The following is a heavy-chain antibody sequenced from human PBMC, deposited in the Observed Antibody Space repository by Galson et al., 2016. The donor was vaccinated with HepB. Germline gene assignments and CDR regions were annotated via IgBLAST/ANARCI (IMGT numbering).Heavy chain of an antibody. CDR3: ARGGLPAVTIES. Sequence: SLRLSCAASGFAFSSYAMHWVRQAPGTGLEWEAVISRDGGEEYYADSAKGRFIISRDNSKSTLYLQMNSLIPEDTAVYYCARGGLPAVTIESWGQGTLVTVSS. CDR2: ISRDGGEE. V-gene: IGHV3-30-3*01. D-gene: IGHD4-17*01. J-gene: IGHJ4*02. CDR1: GFAFSSYA.